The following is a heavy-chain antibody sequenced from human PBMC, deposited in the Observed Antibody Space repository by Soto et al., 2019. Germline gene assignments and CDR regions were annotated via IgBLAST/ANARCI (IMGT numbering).Heavy chain of an antibody. D-gene: IGHD3-10*01. Sequence: GGSLRLSCAASRFTFSSYGMHWVRQAPGKGLEWVAVIWYDGSSKYYADSVKGRFTISRDNSKNTLYLQMNSLRVEDTAVYYCARDGPVTLVRGVLFFLAYWGQGTLVTVSS. CDR1: RFTFSSYG. CDR3: ARDGPVTLVRGVLFFLAY. J-gene: IGHJ1*01. V-gene: IGHV3-33*01. CDR2: IWYDGSSK.